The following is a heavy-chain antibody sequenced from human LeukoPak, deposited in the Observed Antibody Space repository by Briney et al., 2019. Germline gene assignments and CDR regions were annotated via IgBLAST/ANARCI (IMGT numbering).Heavy chain of an antibody. V-gene: IGHV5-51*01. CDR2: IYPDDSDT. CDR1: GYTFTNNW. CDR3: ARGGEYSGGSCEY. D-gene: IGHD2-21*01. J-gene: IGHJ4*02. Sequence: GESLRISCKDSGYTFTNNWVGWVRQMPGKGLEWMGIIYPDDSDTRYSPSFQGQVTISADKSISTAYLQWSSLKASDTAIYYCARGGEYSGGSCEYWGQGTLVTVSS.